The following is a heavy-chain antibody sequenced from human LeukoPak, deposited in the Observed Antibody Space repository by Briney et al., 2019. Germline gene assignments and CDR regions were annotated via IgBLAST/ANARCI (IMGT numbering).Heavy chain of an antibody. CDR1: GGSISSYY. CDR3: AQKAPYSPGYSQH. CDR2: IYHSGTT. J-gene: IGHJ1*01. V-gene: IGHV4-59*01. Sequence: SETLSLTCTVSGGSISSYYWTWIRQPPGKGLEWIGYIYHSGTTNYNPSLKSRVTISADTSKSQFSLKLNSVTAADTAVYYCAQKAPYSPGYSQHWGQGTLVTVSS. D-gene: IGHD2-15*01.